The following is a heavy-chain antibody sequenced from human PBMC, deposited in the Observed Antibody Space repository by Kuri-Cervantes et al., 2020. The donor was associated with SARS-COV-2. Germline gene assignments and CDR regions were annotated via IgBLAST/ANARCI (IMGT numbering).Heavy chain of an antibody. J-gene: IGHJ4*02. V-gene: IGHV1-69*06. D-gene: IGHD5-24*01. Sequence: SVKVSCKASGYTFTTYGITWVRQAPGQGLEWMGGIIPIFGTANYAQKFQGRVTITADKSTSTAYMELSSLRSEDTAVYYCARGGEMTTITPTFDYWGQGTLVTVSS. CDR2: IIPIFGTA. CDR3: ARGGEMTTITPTFDY. CDR1: GYTFTTYG.